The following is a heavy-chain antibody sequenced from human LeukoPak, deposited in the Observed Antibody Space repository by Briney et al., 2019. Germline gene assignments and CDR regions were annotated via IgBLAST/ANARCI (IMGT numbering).Heavy chain of an antibody. D-gene: IGHD7-27*01. CDR2: IYYSGST. CDR3: ARGADGTGESSLDY. CDR1: GGSISSYY. Sequence: SSETLSLTCTVSGGSISSYYWSWIRQPPGKGLEWIGYIYYSGSTNYNPSLKSRVTISVDTSKNQFSLKLSSVTAADTAVYYCARGADGTGESSLDYWGQGTLVTVSS. V-gene: IGHV4-59*01. J-gene: IGHJ4*02.